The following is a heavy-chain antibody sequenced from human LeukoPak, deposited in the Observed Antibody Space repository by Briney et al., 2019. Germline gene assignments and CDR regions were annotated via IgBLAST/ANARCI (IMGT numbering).Heavy chain of an antibody. V-gene: IGHV3-23*01. Sequence: ESGGSLRLSCAGSGFTFSSYAMSWVRQAPGKGLEWVSSISGSGGSTYYADSVKGRFTISRDNSKNTLSLQMSNLRAEDTAVYYCAKVWAGQSFSHFDYWGQGALVTVSS. CDR2: ISGSGGST. CDR1: GFTFSSYA. D-gene: IGHD1-26*01. J-gene: IGHJ4*02. CDR3: AKVWAGQSFSHFDY.